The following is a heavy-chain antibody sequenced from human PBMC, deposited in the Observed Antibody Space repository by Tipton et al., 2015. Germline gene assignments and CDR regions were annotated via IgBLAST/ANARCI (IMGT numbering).Heavy chain of an antibody. CDR3: ARGGDSEFHPVDY. J-gene: IGHJ4*02. V-gene: IGHV3-23*01. CDR2: ISGRGAST. Sequence: SLRLSCAASGFTFYTSALSWVRQAPGKGLEWVSAISGRGASTFYADSVKGRFTISRDNSQNTLFLQMNSLRTDDTAVYYCARGGDSEFHPVDYWGQGTLVTVSS. CDR1: GFTFYTSA. D-gene: IGHD1-26*01.